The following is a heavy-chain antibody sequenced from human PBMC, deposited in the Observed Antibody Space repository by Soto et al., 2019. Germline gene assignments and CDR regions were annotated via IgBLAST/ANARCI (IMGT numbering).Heavy chain of an antibody. Sequence: LCGGSISSGGYYWSWIRQHPGKGLEWIGYIYYSGSTYYNPSLKSRVTISVDTSKNQFSLKLSSVTAADTAVYYCARDAPTMVRGVVTYYFDYWGQGTLVTVSS. D-gene: IGHD3-10*01. J-gene: IGHJ4*02. V-gene: IGHV4-31*02. CDR3: ARDAPTMVRGVVTYYFDY. CDR1: GGSISSGGYY. CDR2: IYYSGST.